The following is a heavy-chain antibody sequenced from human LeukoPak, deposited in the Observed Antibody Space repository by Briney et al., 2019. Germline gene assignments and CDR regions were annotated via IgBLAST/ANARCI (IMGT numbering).Heavy chain of an antibody. CDR3: ARLAPAFTGYANWLDP. V-gene: IGHV4-59*08. CDR2: ISNTGST. J-gene: IGHJ5*02. Sequence: SETLSLTCTVSGGSIRSYYWSWIRQPPGKGLEWIAYISNTGSTNYNPSLKSRVTIPEDTSQNQFSLKLTSVTAADTAVYYCARLAPAFTGYANWLDPWGQGTLVTVSS. CDR1: GGSIRSYY. D-gene: IGHD3-9*01.